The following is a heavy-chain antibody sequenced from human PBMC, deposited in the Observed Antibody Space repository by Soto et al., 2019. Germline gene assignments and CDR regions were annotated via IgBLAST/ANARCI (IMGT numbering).Heavy chain of an antibody. CDR2: IYYSGST. D-gene: IGHD3-3*01. CDR3: GRVCDFSSCYYRVFDF. Sequence: QLQLQESGPGLVKPSETLSLTCTVSGGSIINNNYYWGWIRQPPGKGLEWIGNIYYSGSTYYNPSLKSRVTISEDPAKNQFALKLTSVAAAVTAVYYCGRVCDFSSCYYRVFDFWGQGTLVTVSA. V-gene: IGHV4-39*01. J-gene: IGHJ4*02. CDR1: GGSIINNNYY.